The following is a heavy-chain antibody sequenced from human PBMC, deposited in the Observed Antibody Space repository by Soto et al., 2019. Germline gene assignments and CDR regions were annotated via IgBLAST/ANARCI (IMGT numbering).Heavy chain of an antibody. CDR2: IHYSGST. CDR1: VGSISSCDYY. J-gene: IGHJ4*02. Sequence: LSLTCTISVGSISSCDYYWSWIRQPPGKGLEWIGYIHYSGSTYYNPSLKSRVTISEDASKNQFSLKLNPVTAADTAVYYCARVYFDSSGYWPDWGQGTLVTVSS. CDR3: ARVYFDSSGYWPD. V-gene: IGHV4-30-4*01. D-gene: IGHD3-22*01.